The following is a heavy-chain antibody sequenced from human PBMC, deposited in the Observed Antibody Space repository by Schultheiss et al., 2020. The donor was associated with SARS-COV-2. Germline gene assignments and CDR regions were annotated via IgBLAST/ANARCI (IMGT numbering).Heavy chain of an antibody. Sequence: GGSLRLSCSASGFTFSSYAMHWVRQAPGKGLVWVSRINSDGSSTNYADYVKGRFTISRDNAKNTLFLQLNILRAEDTAVYYCARMNSWSFDYWGQGTLVTVSS. V-gene: IGHV3-74*01. CDR1: GFTFSSYA. CDR2: INSDGSST. CDR3: ARMNSWSFDY. J-gene: IGHJ4*02. D-gene: IGHD6-13*01.